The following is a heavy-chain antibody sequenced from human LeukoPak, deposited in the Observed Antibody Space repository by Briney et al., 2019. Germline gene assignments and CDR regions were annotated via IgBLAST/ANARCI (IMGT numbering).Heavy chain of an antibody. J-gene: IGHJ4*02. D-gene: IGHD3-22*01. V-gene: IGHV1-18*01. CDR1: GYTFTSYG. CDR3: ARLRDSSGYYSFDY. Sequence: ASVKVSCKASGYTFTSYGISWVRQAPGQGLEWMGWISAYNGNTNYAQKLQGRVTMTIDTSTSTAYMELRSLRSDDTAVYYCARLRDSSGYYSFDYWGQGTLVTVSS. CDR2: ISAYNGNT.